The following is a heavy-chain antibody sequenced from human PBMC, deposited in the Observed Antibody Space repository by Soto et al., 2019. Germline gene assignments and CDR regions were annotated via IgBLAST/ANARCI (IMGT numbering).Heavy chain of an antibody. CDR3: ARSSGWRRPEY. V-gene: IGHV4-34*01. CDR1: GGSSIGYY. D-gene: IGHD6-19*01. J-gene: IGHJ4*02. Sequence: PSQTLSLTCAVYGGSSIGYYWSWIRQPPGKRLEWIGEINHSGSTNYNPSLKSRVTISVDTSKNQFSLKLSSVTAADTAVYYCARSSGWRRPEYWGQGNLVTVSS. CDR2: INHSGST.